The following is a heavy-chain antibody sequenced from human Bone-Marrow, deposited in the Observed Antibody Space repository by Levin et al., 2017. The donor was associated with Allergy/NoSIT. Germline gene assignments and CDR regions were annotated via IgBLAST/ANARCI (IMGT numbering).Heavy chain of an antibody. V-gene: IGHV4-34*01. Sequence: SETLSLTCAVSGWSFSGYYWSWIRQSPGKGLEWVWEIRHSGSTNYNPSPKNRVTISLDTSTNKFSLRLSSVNTADTAVCYCATGRDIVVMSVTYFYMDVWGKGTTVTVSS. CDR3: ATGRDIVVMSVTYFYMDV. CDR1: GWSFSGYY. J-gene: IGHJ6*03. CDR2: IRHSGST. D-gene: IGHD2-8*01.